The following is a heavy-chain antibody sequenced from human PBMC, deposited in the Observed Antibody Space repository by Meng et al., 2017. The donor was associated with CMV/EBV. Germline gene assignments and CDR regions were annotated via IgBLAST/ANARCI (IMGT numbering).Heavy chain of an antibody. Sequence: SLKISCAASGFTFDDYAMHWVRPAPGRGLEWVSGISWNSGSIGYADSVKGRFTISRDNAKNSLYLQMNSLRAEDTALYYCAKVHDILTGYYDYWGQGTLVTVSS. V-gene: IGHV3-9*01. CDR1: GFTFDDYA. CDR2: ISWNSGSI. CDR3: AKVHDILTGYYDY. J-gene: IGHJ4*02. D-gene: IGHD3-9*01.